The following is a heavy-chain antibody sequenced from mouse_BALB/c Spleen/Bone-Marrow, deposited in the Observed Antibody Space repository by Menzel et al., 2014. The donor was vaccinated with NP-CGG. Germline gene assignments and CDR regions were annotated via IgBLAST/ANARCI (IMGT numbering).Heavy chain of an antibody. Sequence: EVHLVESGGGLVQPGGSLKLSRATSGFTFSDYYMYWVRQTPEKRLEWVAYISNGGGSTYYPDTVKGRFTISRDNAKNTLYLQMSRLKSEDTAMYYCARHNYDETWFAYWGQGTLVTVSA. CDR1: GFTFSDYY. CDR2: ISNGGGST. CDR3: ARHNYDETWFAY. V-gene: IGHV5-12*02. D-gene: IGHD2-4*01. J-gene: IGHJ3*01.